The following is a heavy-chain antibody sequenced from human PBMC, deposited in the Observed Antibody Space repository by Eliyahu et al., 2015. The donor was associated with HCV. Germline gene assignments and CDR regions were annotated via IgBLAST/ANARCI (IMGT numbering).Heavy chain of an antibody. J-gene: IGHJ4*02. Sequence: QLQLQESGPGLVKPSETLSLTCTVSGGSISSSSYYWGWIRQPPGKGLEWIGGYHFCGGPHYPPSLKSRVTISVDTSKNQFSLKLSSVTAADTAVYYCARRVWGVGAAADYWGQGTLVTVSS. CDR3: ARRVWGVGAAADY. CDR1: GGSISSSSYY. CDR2: YHFCGGP. D-gene: IGHD1-26*01. V-gene: IGHV4-39*01.